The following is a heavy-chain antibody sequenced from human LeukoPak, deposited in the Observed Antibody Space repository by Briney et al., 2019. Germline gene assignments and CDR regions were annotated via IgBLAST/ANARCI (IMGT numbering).Heavy chain of an antibody. CDR2: IKKKIDGGTA. J-gene: IGHJ3*02. CDR1: GFTFSSYS. D-gene: IGHD3-3*01. Sequence: GGSLRLSCAASGFTFSSYSMTWVRQAPGKGLEWVGRIKKKIDGGTADYAAPVKGRFTISRDDSKNTTDLQMNSLKSEDTAVYYCATDFGQGFWSGNTAYDIWGQGTTVTVSS. CDR3: ATDFGQGFWSGNTAYDI. V-gene: IGHV3-15*01.